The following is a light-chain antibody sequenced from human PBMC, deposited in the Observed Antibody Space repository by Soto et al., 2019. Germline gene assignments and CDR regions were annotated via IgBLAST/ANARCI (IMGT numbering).Light chain of an antibody. CDR3: QKYNSAALT. CDR2: AAS. J-gene: IGKJ4*01. Sequence: DIQMTQSPSSLSASVGDRVTITCRASQGISNYLAWYQQKPGKVPKLLIYAASTLQSGVPSRSSGSGSGTAFTLNIGSLQPEDVATYYCQKYNSAALTFGGGTKVEIK. CDR1: QGISNY. V-gene: IGKV1-27*01.